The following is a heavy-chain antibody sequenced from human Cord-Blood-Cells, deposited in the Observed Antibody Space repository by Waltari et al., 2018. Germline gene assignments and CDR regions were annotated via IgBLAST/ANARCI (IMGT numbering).Heavy chain of an antibody. D-gene: IGHD1-26*01. Sequence: EVQLVESGGGLVQPGGSLRLSCAASGFTFSSYWMSWVRQAPGKGLEWGANIKQDGSEKYYVDSVKGRFTISRDNAKNSLYLQMNSLRAEDTAVYYCARDRPGVGATFDYWGQGTLVTVSS. V-gene: IGHV3-7*01. CDR3: ARDRPGVGATFDY. CDR2: IKQDGSEK. CDR1: GFTFSSYW. J-gene: IGHJ4*02.